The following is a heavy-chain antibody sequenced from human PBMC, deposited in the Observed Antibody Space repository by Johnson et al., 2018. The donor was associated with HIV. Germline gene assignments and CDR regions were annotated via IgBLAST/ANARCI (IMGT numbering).Heavy chain of an antibody. CDR3: ASDPVPAAIRAFDI. Sequence: QVQLVESGGGLVQPGGSLRLSCAASGFTFGSYGMHWVRQAPGKGLEWVAVMSYDGTNKYYVDSVKGRFTISRENAKNSLYLQMNSLRAEDTAVYYCASDPVPAAIRAFDIWGQGTMVTVSS. D-gene: IGHD2-2*01. CDR1: GFTFGSYG. CDR2: MSYDGTNK. J-gene: IGHJ3*02. V-gene: IGHV3-30*03.